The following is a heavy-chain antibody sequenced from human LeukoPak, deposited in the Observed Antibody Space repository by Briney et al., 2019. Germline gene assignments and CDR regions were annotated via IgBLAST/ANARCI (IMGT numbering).Heavy chain of an antibody. Sequence: TSETLSLTCTVSGGSISSYYWSWIRQPPGKGLEWIGYIYYSGSTNYNPSLKSRVTISVDTSKNQFSLKLSSVTAADTAVYYCARDQVVGATQSFDPWGQGTLVTVSS. D-gene: IGHD1-26*01. V-gene: IGHV4-59*12. CDR3: ARDQVVGATQSFDP. CDR2: IYYSGST. J-gene: IGHJ5*02. CDR1: GGSISSYY.